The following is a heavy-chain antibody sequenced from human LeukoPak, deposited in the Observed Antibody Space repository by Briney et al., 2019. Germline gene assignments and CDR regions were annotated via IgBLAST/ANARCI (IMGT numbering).Heavy chain of an antibody. V-gene: IGHV3-48*04. D-gene: IGHD3-10*01. CDR3: ARATSYYYGSGSYYFDY. CDR2: ISSSSSNI. CDR1: GFTFSKYA. Sequence: PGGSLRLSCAASGFTFSKYAMNWVRQAPGKGLEWISYISSSSSNIYYADSVKGRFTISRDNAKNSLYLQMNSLRAEDTAVYYCARATSYYYGSGSYYFDYWGQGTLVTVSS. J-gene: IGHJ4*02.